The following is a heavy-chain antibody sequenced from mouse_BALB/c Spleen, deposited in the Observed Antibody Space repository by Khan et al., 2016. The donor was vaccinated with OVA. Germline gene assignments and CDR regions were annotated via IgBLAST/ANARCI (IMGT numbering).Heavy chain of an antibody. D-gene: IGHD2-4*01. CDR1: GYTFTNYG. CDR3: TRLISYFALDY. Sequence: QIQLVQSGPELKKPGETVKISCKASGYTFTNYGMNWVKQAPGKGLKWMGWINTYTGEPTYADDFKGRFAFSLETSASTAYLQINKLKNEDTATYFCTRLISYFALDYWGQGTSVTVSS. J-gene: IGHJ4*01. CDR2: INTYTGEP. V-gene: IGHV9-3-1*01.